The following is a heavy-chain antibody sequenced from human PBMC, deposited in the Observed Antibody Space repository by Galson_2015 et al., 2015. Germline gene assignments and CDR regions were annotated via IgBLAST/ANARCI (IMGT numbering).Heavy chain of an antibody. V-gene: IGHV3-7*03. CDR2: IKQDGSEK. J-gene: IGHJ3*02. D-gene: IGHD4/OR15-4a*01. CDR3: ARVGALDAFDI. CDR1: GFTFSSYW. Sequence: SLRLSCAASGFTFSSYWMSWVRQAPGKGLEWVANIKQDGSEKYYVDSVKGRFTISRDDSKNTLYLQMNSLRAEDTAVYYCARVGALDAFDIWGQGTMVTVSS.